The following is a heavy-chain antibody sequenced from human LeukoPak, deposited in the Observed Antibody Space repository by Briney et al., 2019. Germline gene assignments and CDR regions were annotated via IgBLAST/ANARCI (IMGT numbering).Heavy chain of an antibody. CDR2: IIPIFGIA. CDR1: GGTFSSYA. V-gene: IGHV1-69*04. J-gene: IGHJ4*02. CDR3: ARYYYDSSGFSQTFFDC. D-gene: IGHD3-22*01. Sequence: SVKVTCKASGGTFSSYAISWVRQAPGQGLEWMGRIIPIFGIANYAQKFQGRVTITADKSTSTAYMELSSLRSEDTAVYYCARYYYDSSGFSQTFFDCWGQGTLVTVSS.